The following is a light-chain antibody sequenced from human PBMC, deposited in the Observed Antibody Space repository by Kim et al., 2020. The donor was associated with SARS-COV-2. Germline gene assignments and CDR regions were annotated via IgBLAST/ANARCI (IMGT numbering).Light chain of an antibody. Sequence: SPGDRATLSCRASQSVSSYLAGYQQNPGQAPRLLFYDASNRATGIPARFSGSGSGTDFTLTISSLEPEDFAVYYCQQRSNWPPGSTFGQGTKLEI. CDR1: QSVSSY. CDR3: QQRSNWPPGST. J-gene: IGKJ2*01. CDR2: DAS. V-gene: IGKV3-11*01.